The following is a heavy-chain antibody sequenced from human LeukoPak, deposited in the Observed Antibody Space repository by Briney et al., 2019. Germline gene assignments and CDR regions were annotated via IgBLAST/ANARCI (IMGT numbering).Heavy chain of an antibody. J-gene: IGHJ6*02. CDR2: INPNSGGT. Sequence: GASVKVSCKASGYTFTGYYMHWVRQAPGQGLEWMGWINPNSGGTNYAQKFQGWVTMTRDMSISTAYMELSRLRSDDTAVYYCARIAAAGLSRPYGMDVWGQGTTVTVSS. CDR3: ARIAAAGLSRPYGMDV. CDR1: GYTFTGYY. V-gene: IGHV1-2*04. D-gene: IGHD6-13*01.